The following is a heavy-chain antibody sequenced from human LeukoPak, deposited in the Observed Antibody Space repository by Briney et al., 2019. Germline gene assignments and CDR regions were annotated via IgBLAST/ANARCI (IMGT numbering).Heavy chain of an antibody. V-gene: IGHV4-38-2*01. CDR2: IYHSGST. J-gene: IGHJ4*02. CDR1: GYSISSGYY. Sequence: SETLSLTCAVSGYSISSGYYWGWIRQPPGKGLEWIGSIYHSGSTYSNPSLKSRVTISVDTSKNQFSLKLSSVTAADTAVYYCARSPERWLQLLIDYWGQGTLVTVSS. D-gene: IGHD5-24*01. CDR3: ARSPERWLQLLIDY.